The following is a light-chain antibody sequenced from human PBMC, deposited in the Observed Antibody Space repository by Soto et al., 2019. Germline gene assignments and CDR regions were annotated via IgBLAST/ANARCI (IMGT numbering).Light chain of an antibody. CDR2: GAS. J-gene: IGKJ1*01. CDR3: QQYNSYWT. V-gene: IGKV3-15*01. CDR1: QSVSSN. Sequence: EIVMTQSPATLSVSPGERATLSCRASQSVSSNLAWYQQKPGQAPRLLIYGASTRATGIPARFSGSGSGTEFTLTISSLQSEDFATYYCQQYNSYWTSGQGTKVDIK.